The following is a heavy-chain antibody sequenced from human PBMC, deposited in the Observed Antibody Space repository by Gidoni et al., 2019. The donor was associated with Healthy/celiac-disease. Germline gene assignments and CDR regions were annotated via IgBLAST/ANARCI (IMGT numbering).Heavy chain of an antibody. Sequence: EVQLVESGGGLVQPGGSLRLSCAASGFTFSSYRMSWVRQAPGKGLEWVANIKQDGSEKYYVESVKGRFTISRDNAKNSLYLQMNSLRAEDTAVYYCARDSGEVVVAATSLYYYYYGMDVWGQGTTVTVSS. CDR2: IKQDGSEK. D-gene: IGHD2-15*01. CDR1: GFTFSSYR. J-gene: IGHJ6*02. V-gene: IGHV3-7*01. CDR3: ARDSGEVVVAATSLYYYYYGMDV.